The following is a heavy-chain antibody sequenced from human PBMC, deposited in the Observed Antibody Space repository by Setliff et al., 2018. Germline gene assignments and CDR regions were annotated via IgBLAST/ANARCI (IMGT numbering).Heavy chain of an antibody. V-gene: IGHV4-61*05. Sequence: PSETLSLTCTVSGSSISSSNYYWGWIRQPPEKGLEWLGQIYTSWSTNYNPSLKSRVTISVDTSKNQFSLNLSSVSAADTAVYYCARTFTGRYFDLWGRGTLVTVSS. CDR3: ARTFTGRYFDL. CDR2: IYTSWST. J-gene: IGHJ2*01. CDR1: GSSISSSNYY.